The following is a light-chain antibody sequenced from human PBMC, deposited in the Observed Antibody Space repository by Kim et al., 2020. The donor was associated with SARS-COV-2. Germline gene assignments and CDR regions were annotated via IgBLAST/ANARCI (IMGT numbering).Light chain of an antibody. Sequence: GQSVIIACTGNSSDVGGYNNVSWYQQHPGKAPQLMIYDVSNRPSGVSNRFSGSKSGNTASLTISGLQAEDEADYYCSSYTSSSRVVFGGGTQLTVL. V-gene: IGLV2-14*03. CDR3: SSYTSSSRVV. CDR1: SSDVGGYNN. CDR2: DVS. J-gene: IGLJ2*01.